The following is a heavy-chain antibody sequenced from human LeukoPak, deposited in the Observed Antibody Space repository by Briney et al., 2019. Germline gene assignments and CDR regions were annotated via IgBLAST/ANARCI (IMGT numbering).Heavy chain of an antibody. J-gene: IGHJ6*03. CDR2: IKQDGSEK. CDR3: ARGATWPGYDHYYMDV. CDR1: GFTFSRSA. Sequence: PGGSLRLSCAASGFTFSRSAMNWVRQAPGKGLEWVANIKQDGSEKYYVDSVKGQFTISRDNAKNSLYLQMNSLRAEDTAVYYCARGATWPGYDHYYMDVWGKGTTVTVSS. D-gene: IGHD5-12*01. V-gene: IGHV3-7*01.